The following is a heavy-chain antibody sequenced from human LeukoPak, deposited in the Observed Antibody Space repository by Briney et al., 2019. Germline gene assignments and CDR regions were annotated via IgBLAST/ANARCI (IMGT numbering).Heavy chain of an antibody. CDR1: GFTFSSYS. D-gene: IGHD3-16*02. Sequence: GGSLRLSCAASGFTFSSYSMNWVRQAPGKGLEWISYISPNSRTIYYADSVKGRFTISRDNANNSLSLQMNSLRAEDTAVYYCARGAGSFRPYWGQGTLVTVSS. V-gene: IGHV3-48*04. J-gene: IGHJ4*02. CDR3: ARGAGSFRPY. CDR2: ISPNSRTI.